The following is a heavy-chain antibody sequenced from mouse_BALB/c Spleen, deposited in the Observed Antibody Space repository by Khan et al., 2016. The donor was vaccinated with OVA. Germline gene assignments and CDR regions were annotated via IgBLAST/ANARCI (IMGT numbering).Heavy chain of an antibody. CDR2: IWSGGST. CDR3: ARNYDYDEGLVY. Sequence: QVQLKQSGPGLVQPSQSLSITCTVSGFSLINYGVHWVRQSPGKGLEWLGVIWSGGSTDYSTAFISRLSISTDNSKSQVFFKMNSLQTNDTAIYYCARNYDYDEGLVYWGQGTLVTVSA. V-gene: IGHV2-2*02. J-gene: IGHJ3*01. CDR1: GFSLINYG. D-gene: IGHD2-4*01.